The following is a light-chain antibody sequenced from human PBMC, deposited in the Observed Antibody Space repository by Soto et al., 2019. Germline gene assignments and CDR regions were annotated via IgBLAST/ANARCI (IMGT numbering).Light chain of an antibody. V-gene: IGKV3-15*01. Sequence: IVLTQSPGTLSLSPGERGALSCRASQSVSSNYVAWYQQKPGQAPRLLTSGASTRATDIPARFSGSGSGTEFTLTISSLQSEDFAVYYCQQYKNWPPLTFGQGTRLEIK. CDR1: QSVSSN. CDR3: QQYKNWPPLT. J-gene: IGKJ5*01. CDR2: GAS.